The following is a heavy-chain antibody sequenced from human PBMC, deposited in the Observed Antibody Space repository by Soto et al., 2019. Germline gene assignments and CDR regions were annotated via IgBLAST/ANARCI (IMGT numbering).Heavy chain of an antibody. CDR3: AKGVVPAAIDGIDY. J-gene: IGHJ4*02. D-gene: IGHD2-2*01. V-gene: IGHV3-30*18. Sequence: PGGSLRLPCAASGFTFSSYGMHWVRQAPGKGLEWVAVISYDGSNKYYADSVKGRFTISRDNSKNTLYLQMNSLRAEDTAVYYCAKGVVPAAIDGIDYWGQGTLVTVSS. CDR1: GFTFSSYG. CDR2: ISYDGSNK.